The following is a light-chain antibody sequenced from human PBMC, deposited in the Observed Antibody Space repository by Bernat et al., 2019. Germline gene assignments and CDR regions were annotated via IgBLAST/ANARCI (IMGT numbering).Light chain of an antibody. J-gene: IGKJ5*01. CDR3: QQYNSYSIT. CDR1: QSISSW. CDR2: KAS. Sequence: DTQMTQSPSTLSAFVGDRVTITCRASQSISSWLAWYQQKPGKAPKLLIDKASSLESGVPSRFSGSGSGTEFTLTISSLQPDDFATYYCQQYNSYSITFGQGTRLEIK. V-gene: IGKV1-5*03.